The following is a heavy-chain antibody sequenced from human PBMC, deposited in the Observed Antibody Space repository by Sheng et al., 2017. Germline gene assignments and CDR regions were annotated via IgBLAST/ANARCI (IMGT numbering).Heavy chain of an antibody. CDR1: GGTFSSYA. J-gene: IGHJ6*03. Sequence: QVQLVQSGAEVKKPGSSVKVSCKASGGTFSSYAISWVRQAPGQGLEWMGGIIPILGIANYAQKFQGRVTITADKSTSTAYMELSSLRSEDTAVYYCARGYSGYDPHDYYYYMDVWGKGTTVTVSS. CDR3: ARGYSGYDPHDYYYYMDV. CDR2: IIPILGIA. V-gene: IGHV1-69*04. D-gene: IGHD5-12*01.